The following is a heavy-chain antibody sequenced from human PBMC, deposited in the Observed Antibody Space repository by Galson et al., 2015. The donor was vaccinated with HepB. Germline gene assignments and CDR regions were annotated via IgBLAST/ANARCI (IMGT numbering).Heavy chain of an antibody. CDR3: ARDKDDAMDV. D-gene: IGHD2-15*01. CDR2: IWLDGSNR. CDR1: EFTFSSDN. V-gene: IGHV3-33*08. Sequence: SLRLSCAASEFTFSSDNMHWVRQAPGKGLEWVAVIWLDGSNRYHADSVKGRFTISRDNSKNTLFLQMSSLKVEDTAVYYCARDKDDAMDVWGQGTTVTVSS. J-gene: IGHJ6*02.